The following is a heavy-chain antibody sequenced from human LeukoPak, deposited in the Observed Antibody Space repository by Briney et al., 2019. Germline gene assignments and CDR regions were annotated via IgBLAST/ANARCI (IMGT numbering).Heavy chain of an antibody. CDR2: IKRKSDGGTT. CDR3: TTYDSSGYFYFDY. D-gene: IGHD3-22*01. V-gene: IGHV3-15*01. Sequence: GGSLRLSCAASGFTFSSYAMSWVRQAPGKGLEWVGRIKRKSDGGTTDYAAPVKGRFTISRDDLTNTLYLQMNSLKTEDTAVYYCTTYDSSGYFYFDYWGQGTLVTVSS. J-gene: IGHJ4*02. CDR1: GFTFSSYA.